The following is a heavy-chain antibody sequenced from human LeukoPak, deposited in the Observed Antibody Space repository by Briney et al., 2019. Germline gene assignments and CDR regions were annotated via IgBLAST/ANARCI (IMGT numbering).Heavy chain of an antibody. CDR1: GFTFSSYA. V-gene: IGHV3-23*01. D-gene: IGHD2-2*01. CDR3: AKSRYCSSSSCYRYGMDV. Sequence: GGSLRLSCVASGFTFSSYAMSWVRQAPGKGLEWVSGISGSGGGTYYADSVKGRFTISRDNSGNTLFLQMNSLRAEDTAIYYCAKSRYCSSSSCYRYGMDVWGQGTTVTVSS. CDR2: ISGSGGGT. J-gene: IGHJ6*02.